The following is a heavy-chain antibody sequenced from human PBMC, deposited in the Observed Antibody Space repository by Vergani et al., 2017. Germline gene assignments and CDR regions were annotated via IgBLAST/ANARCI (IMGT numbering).Heavy chain of an antibody. D-gene: IGHD3-16*01. Sequence: QLQLQESGPGLVKPSETLSLTCTVSGGSISSSSYYWGWIRQPPGKGLEWIGYIYYSGSTNYNPSLKSRVTISVDTSKNQFSLKLSSVTAADTALYFCARHDRKTYTATMGWYDYWGQGILVTVSS. J-gene: IGHJ4*02. CDR1: GGSISSSSYY. CDR3: ARHDRKTYTATMGWYDY. V-gene: IGHV4-61*05. CDR2: IYYSGST.